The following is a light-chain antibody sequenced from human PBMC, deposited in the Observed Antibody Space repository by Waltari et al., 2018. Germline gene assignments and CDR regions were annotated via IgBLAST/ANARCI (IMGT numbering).Light chain of an antibody. J-gene: IGKJ2*01. Sequence: IVMTQSPLSLPVTPGEPASISCRFSQSLLHSNGYTYLAWYLQKPGQSPLLLIHLVSTRGSGVPDRFSGSGSGTDFTLKINRVEAEDVGVFYCMQALQTPYTFGQGTRLEIK. CDR3: MQALQTPYT. CDR1: QSLLHSNGYTY. CDR2: LVS. V-gene: IGKV2-28*01.